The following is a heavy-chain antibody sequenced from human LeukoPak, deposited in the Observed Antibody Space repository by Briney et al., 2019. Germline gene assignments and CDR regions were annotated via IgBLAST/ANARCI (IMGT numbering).Heavy chain of an antibody. CDR1: GFTFSSYA. J-gene: IGHJ4*02. CDR2: ISYDGSNK. Sequence: SGGSLRLSCAASGFTFSSYAMHWVRQAPGKGLEWVAVISYDGSNKYYADSVKGRFTISRDNSKNTLYLQMNSLRAEDTAVYYCARSHFVVVTAKIDYWGQGTLVTVSS. CDR3: ARSHFVVVTAKIDY. D-gene: IGHD2-21*02. V-gene: IGHV3-30-3*01.